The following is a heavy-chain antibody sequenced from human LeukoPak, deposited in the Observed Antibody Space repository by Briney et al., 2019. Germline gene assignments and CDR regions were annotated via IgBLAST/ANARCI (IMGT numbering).Heavy chain of an antibody. CDR3: ANRRLGRGAFDI. D-gene: IGHD7-27*01. CDR1: GFTFSSYD. V-gene: IGHV3-23*01. J-gene: IGHJ3*02. CDR2: ISGSDEST. Sequence: SGGSLRLSCAASGFTFSSYDMSWIRQAPGKGLEWVSEISGSDESTKYVDSVKGPFTISRDNSKNTLYLLLNSLKVDDTAVYYCANRRLGRGAFDIWGQGTMVTVSS.